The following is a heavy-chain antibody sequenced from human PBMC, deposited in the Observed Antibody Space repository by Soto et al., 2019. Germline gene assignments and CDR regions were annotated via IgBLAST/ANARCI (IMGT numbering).Heavy chain of an antibody. D-gene: IGHD1-26*01. Sequence: PSQTLSLTCAIPGCSDSTNNASCNWITQSPSRGLEWLGRTYYRSKWYNDYAVSVKSRITINPDTSKNQFSLQLNSVTPEDTAVYYCARDRSARYFFYGLDVCGQVTTVT. CDR1: GCSDSTNNAS. V-gene: IGHV6-1*01. CDR2: TYYRSKWYN. J-gene: IGHJ6*02. CDR3: ARDRSARYFFYGLDV.